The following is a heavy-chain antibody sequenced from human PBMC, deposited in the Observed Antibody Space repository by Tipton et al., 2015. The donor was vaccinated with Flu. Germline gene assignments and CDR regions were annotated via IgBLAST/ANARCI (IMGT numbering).Heavy chain of an antibody. D-gene: IGHD3-3*02. CDR2: IYYSGST. CDR1: GGSISSYY. J-gene: IGHJ6*02. Sequence: TLSLTCTVSGGSISSYYWSWIRQPPGKGLEWIGYIYYSGSTNYNPSLKSRVTISVDTSKNQFSLKLSSVTAADTAVYYCATKLEESQVRYDGMDVWGQGTTVTVSS. CDR3: ATKLEESQVRYDGMDV. V-gene: IGHV4-59*01.